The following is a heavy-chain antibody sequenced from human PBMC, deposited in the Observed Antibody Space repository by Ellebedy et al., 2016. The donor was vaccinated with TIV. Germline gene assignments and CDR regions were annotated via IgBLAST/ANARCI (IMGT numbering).Heavy chain of an antibody. CDR2: IDPSVGTT. D-gene: IGHD3-10*01. J-gene: IGHJ4*02. Sequence: ASVKVSCKASGVTFSSYAISWVRQAPGQGPEWMGVIDPSVGTTTYAQKFQERVAMTRDMSTSTVHMELSSLRSEDTAIYYCATYGSGTYASFDYWGQGTLVTVSS. CDR1: GVTFSSYA. V-gene: IGHV1-46*01. CDR3: ATYGSGTYASFDY.